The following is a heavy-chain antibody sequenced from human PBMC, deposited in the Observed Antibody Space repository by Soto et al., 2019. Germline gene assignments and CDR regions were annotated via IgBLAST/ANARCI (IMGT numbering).Heavy chain of an antibody. CDR2: IWYDGSNK. V-gene: IGHV3-33*01. J-gene: IGHJ6*02. D-gene: IGHD1-26*01. CDR3: ARGIVGRDGMDV. CDR1: GFTFSSYG. Sequence: QVQLVESGGGVVQPGRSLRLSCAASGFTFSSYGIHWVRQAPGKGLEWVAVIWYDGSNKYYADSVKGRFTISRDNSKNTLYLQMNSLRAEDTAVYYCARGIVGRDGMDVWGQGTTVTVSS.